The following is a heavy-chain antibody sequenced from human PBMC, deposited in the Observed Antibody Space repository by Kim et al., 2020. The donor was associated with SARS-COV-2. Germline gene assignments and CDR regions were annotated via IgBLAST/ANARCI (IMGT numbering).Heavy chain of an antibody. Sequence: ASVKVSCKASGYTFTGYYMHWVRQAPGQGLEWMGWINPNSGGTNYAQKFQGRVTMTRDTSISTAYMELSRLRTDDTAVYYCARDSRPIVAAAGPGGLLWNYWGQGTLVTVSS. J-gene: IGHJ4*02. CDR3: ARDSRPIVAAAGPGGLLWNY. CDR2: INPNSGGT. V-gene: IGHV1-2*02. CDR1: GYTFTGYY. D-gene: IGHD6-13*01.